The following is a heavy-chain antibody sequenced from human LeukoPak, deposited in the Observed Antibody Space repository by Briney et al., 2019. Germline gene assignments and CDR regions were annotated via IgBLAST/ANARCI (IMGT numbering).Heavy chain of an antibody. CDR1: GFTFGDYS. CDR2: IGRVGYT. D-gene: IGHD5-24*01. Sequence: QSGGSLRLSCAASGFTFGDYSMSWVRQVPGKGLEWLSGIGRVGYTYYADSVKGRFTISRDNSKNTVYLQMKSLRAEDTAIYYCVKDRPCDGCMPMDAWGQGTTVTVSS. CDR3: VKDRPCDGCMPMDA. J-gene: IGHJ6*02. V-gene: IGHV3-23*01.